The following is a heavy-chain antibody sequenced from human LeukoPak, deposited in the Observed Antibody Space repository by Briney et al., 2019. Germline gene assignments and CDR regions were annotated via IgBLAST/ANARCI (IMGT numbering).Heavy chain of an antibody. V-gene: IGHV3-48*01. CDR1: GFTFSTYS. D-gene: IGHD6-6*01. CDR2: MSSGSNTI. CDR3: AKDKSSSYRAEYFQH. Sequence: PGGSLRLSCAASGFTFSTYSMNWVRQAPGKGLEWISYMSSGSNTIYYADSAKGRFTISRDNSKNTLYLQMNSLRAEDTAVYYCAKDKSSSYRAEYFQHWGQGTLVTVSS. J-gene: IGHJ1*01.